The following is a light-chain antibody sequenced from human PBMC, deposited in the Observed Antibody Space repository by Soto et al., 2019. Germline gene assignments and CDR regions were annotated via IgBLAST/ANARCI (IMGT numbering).Light chain of an antibody. V-gene: IGKV3-11*01. CDR2: EAS. CDR3: QQHANWPLT. J-gene: IGKJ4*01. CDR1: QSVGNN. Sequence: EIVLTQSPATLSLSPGERATLSCRASQSVGNNLAWYQQKPGQAPGLLIYEASTRATGIPARLSGSGSGTDFTLTISSLEPEDFAVYYCQQHANWPLTFGGGTKVEIK.